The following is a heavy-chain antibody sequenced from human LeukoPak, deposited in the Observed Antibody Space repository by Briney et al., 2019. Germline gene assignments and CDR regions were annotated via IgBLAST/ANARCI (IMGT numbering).Heavy chain of an antibody. CDR3: AKDRHDYLDY. CDR1: GFTFSSYG. J-gene: IGHJ4*02. CDR2: ISYDENNK. V-gene: IGHV3-30*18. Sequence: PGGSLRLSCTASGFTFSSYGMHWVRQAPGKGLEWVAVISYDENNKYYADSVKGRFTISRDNSRNTLYLQMNSLRAEDTAVYYCAKDRHDYLDYWGQGTLVTVSS.